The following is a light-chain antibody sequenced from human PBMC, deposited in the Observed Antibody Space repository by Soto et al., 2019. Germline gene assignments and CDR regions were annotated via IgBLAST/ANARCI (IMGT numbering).Light chain of an antibody. Sequence: EIVLTQSPSTLSLSPGERATVSCRASQSVSSHLAWYQQKRGQAPRLLIYDASSRASGIPARFSGSGSGTDFTLTISSLEPEDFAVYYCQQYNNWPTFGQGTKVDIK. V-gene: IGKV3-11*01. CDR3: QQYNNWPT. CDR2: DAS. CDR1: QSVSSH. J-gene: IGKJ1*01.